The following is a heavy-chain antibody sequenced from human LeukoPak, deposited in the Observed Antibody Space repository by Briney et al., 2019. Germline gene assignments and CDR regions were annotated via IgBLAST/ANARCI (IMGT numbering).Heavy chain of an antibody. Sequence: PSETLSLTCTVSGGSISSSSYYWGWIRQPPGKGLEWIGSIYYSGSTYHNPSLKSRVTISVDTSKNQFSLKLSSVTAADTAVYYCARHLLRRGEFDAFDIWGQGTMVTVSS. CDR2: IYYSGST. CDR1: GGSISSSSYY. D-gene: IGHD3-16*01. V-gene: IGHV4-39*01. CDR3: ARHLLRRGEFDAFDI. J-gene: IGHJ3*02.